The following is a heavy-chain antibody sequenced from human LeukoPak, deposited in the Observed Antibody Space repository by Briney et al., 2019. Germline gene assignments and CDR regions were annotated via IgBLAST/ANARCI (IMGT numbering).Heavy chain of an antibody. Sequence: PGGSLRLSCAASGFTFSSYWMHWVRQAPGKGLLWVSRINSDGTTTYYADSVKGRFTISRDNAKNTLYLQVNSLRAEDTAVYYCARGNYYGMDVWAKGPRSPSP. CDR1: GFTFSSYW. CDR3: ARGNYYGMDV. CDR2: INSDGTTT. V-gene: IGHV3-74*01. J-gene: IGHJ6*02.